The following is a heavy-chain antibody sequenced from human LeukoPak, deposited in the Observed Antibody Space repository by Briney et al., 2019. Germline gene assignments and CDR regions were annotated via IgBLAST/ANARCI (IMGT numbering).Heavy chain of an antibody. CDR1: GFSFVDHA. CDR2: ISGSGGST. Sequence: GGSLRLSCVASGFSFVDHAMNWVRQAPGGRLQWVSAISGSGGSTYYADSVKGRFTISRDNSKNTLYLQMGSLRAEDMAVYYCARTGWSGRYYYMDVWGKGTTVTVSS. CDR3: ARTGWSGRYYYMDV. D-gene: IGHD3-3*01. J-gene: IGHJ6*03. V-gene: IGHV3-23*01.